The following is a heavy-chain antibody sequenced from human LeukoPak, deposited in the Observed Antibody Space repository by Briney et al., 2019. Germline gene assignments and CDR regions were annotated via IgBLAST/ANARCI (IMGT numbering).Heavy chain of an antibody. Sequence: ASVKVSCKASGYTFTSYGISWVRQAPGQGLEWMGWISAYNGNTNYAQNLQGRVTMTTDTSTSTAYMELRSLRSDDTAVYYCAREGAERFGVPAAGYYYYYMDVWGKGTTVTVSS. J-gene: IGHJ6*03. V-gene: IGHV1-18*01. CDR2: ISAYNGNT. CDR1: GYTFTSYG. D-gene: IGHD2-2*01. CDR3: AREGAERFGVPAAGYYYYYMDV.